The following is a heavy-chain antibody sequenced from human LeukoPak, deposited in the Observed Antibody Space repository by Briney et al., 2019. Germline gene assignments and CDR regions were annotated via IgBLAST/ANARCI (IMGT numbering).Heavy chain of an antibody. V-gene: IGHV3-48*01. CDR2: ISSSSSTI. J-gene: IGHJ1*01. CDR3: ARVYSSGWNEYFQH. CDR1: GFTFSSYS. Sequence: GGSLRLSCAASGFTFSSYSMNWVRQAPGKGLEWVSYISSSSSTIYYADSVKGRFTISRDNAKNSLYLQMNSLRAEDTAVYYCARVYSSGWNEYFQHWGQGTLVTVSS. D-gene: IGHD6-19*01.